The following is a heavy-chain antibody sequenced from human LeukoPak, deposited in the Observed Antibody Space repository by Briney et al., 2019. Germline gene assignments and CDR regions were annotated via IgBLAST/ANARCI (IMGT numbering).Heavy chain of an antibody. J-gene: IGHJ4*02. CDR1: GFTFSTYA. D-gene: IGHD2-2*01. V-gene: IGHV3-64*02. CDR2: ISTNGDST. CDR3: ARWGSTSCYDY. Sequence: GGSLRLSCAASGFTFSTYAMHWVRQAPGKGLEYVSAISTNGDSTYFADSVKGRFTISRDNSKNTLFLQMGSLRADDMAVYYCARWGSTSCYDYWGQGTLVTVSS.